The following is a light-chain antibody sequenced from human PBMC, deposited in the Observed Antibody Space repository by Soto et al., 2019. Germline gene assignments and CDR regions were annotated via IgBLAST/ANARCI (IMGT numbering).Light chain of an antibody. CDR3: CSYAGGSIWV. CDR1: GSDVGNYDL. CDR2: EVN. V-gene: IGLV2-23*02. J-gene: IGLJ3*02. Sequence: QSALTQPASVSGSLGQSITISCSGSGSDVGNYDLVSWHQQQPGKAPQLIIYEVNKGPSGVSNRFSGSKSGNTASLTISGLQTDDDSHYYCCSYAGGSIWVFGGGTKVTVL.